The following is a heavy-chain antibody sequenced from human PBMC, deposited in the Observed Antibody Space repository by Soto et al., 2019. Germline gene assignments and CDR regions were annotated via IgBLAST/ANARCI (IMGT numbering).Heavy chain of an antibody. Sequence: PAETLSLTCTVSGASIRSTDYYWIWIRQAPGKGLEWIGYVYYTGSTYYNPSLMSRLTISVDTSKNQFSLKLTSVTAAETAVYYCVRTAREGAVAPHWFDRWGQGIQVTV. CDR1: GASIRSTDYY. V-gene: IGHV4-30-4*01. J-gene: IGHJ5*02. D-gene: IGHD2-21*02. CDR2: VYYTGST. CDR3: VRTAREGAVAPHWFDR.